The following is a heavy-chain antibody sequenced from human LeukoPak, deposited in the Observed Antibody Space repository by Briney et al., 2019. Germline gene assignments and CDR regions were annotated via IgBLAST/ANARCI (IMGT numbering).Heavy chain of an antibody. Sequence: GGSLRLSCAASGFTFSTHWMIWVRQAPGKGLEWVANVKGDGSEKYYVDSVKGRFTISRDNAKNSLYLQMNSLRAEDTAVYYCATERAAHLLDYWGQGTLVTVSS. J-gene: IGHJ4*02. D-gene: IGHD6-6*01. CDR1: GFTFSTHW. V-gene: IGHV3-7*01. CDR3: ATERAAHLLDY. CDR2: VKGDGSEK.